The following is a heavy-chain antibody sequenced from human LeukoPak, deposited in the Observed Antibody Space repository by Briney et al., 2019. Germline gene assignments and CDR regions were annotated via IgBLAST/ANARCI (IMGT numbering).Heavy chain of an antibody. D-gene: IGHD6-13*01. CDR2: ISAYNGNT. CDR3: ARGQAKKEQQLVQWDYYYGMDV. J-gene: IGHJ6*02. Sequence: ASVRVSCKASGYTFTSYGISWVGQAPGQGLEWMGWISAYNGNTNYAQKLRGRVTMTTDTSTSTAYMELRSLRSDDTAVYYCARGQAKKEQQLVQWDYYYGMDVWGQGTTVTVSS. V-gene: IGHV1-18*01. CDR1: GYTFTSYG.